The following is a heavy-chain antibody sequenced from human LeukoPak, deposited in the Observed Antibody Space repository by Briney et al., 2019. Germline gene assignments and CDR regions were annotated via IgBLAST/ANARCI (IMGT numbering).Heavy chain of an antibody. CDR1: GGSISSYY. CDR2: IYYSGST. D-gene: IGHD4-17*01. Sequence: PSETLSLTCTVSGGSISSYYWSWIRQPPGKGLEWIGYIYYSGSTNYNPSLKSRVTISVDTSKNQFSLKLSSVTAADTAVYYCARGGWAESYGHYYYYMDVWGKGTTVTISS. CDR3: ARGGWAESYGHYYYYMDV. V-gene: IGHV4-59*01. J-gene: IGHJ6*03.